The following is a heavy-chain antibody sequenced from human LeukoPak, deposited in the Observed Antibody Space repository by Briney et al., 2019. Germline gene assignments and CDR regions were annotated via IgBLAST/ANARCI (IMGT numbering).Heavy chain of an antibody. V-gene: IGHV3-23*01. CDR3: AKDRSSSGWYGASNWFDP. CDR2: GDTT. D-gene: IGHD6-19*01. Sequence: GDTTYYADSVKSRFTISRDNSNNTLYLQMNSLRAEDTAVYYCAKDRSSSGWYGASNWFDPWGQGTLVTVSS. J-gene: IGHJ5*02.